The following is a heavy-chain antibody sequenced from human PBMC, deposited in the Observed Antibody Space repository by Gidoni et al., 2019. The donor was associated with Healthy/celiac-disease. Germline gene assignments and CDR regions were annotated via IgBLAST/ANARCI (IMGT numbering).Heavy chain of an antibody. CDR2: INPSGGST. CDR3: ARGGATMVRGVNLPDY. D-gene: IGHD3-10*01. CDR1: GYTVTSYY. J-gene: IGHJ4*02. Sequence: QVQLVQSGAEVKKPGASVKVSCKASGYTVTSYYMHWVRQAPGQGLEWMGIINPSGGSTSYAQKFQGRVTMTRDTSTSTVYMELSSLRSEDTAVYYCARGGATMVRGVNLPDYWGQGTLVTVSS. V-gene: IGHV1-46*01.